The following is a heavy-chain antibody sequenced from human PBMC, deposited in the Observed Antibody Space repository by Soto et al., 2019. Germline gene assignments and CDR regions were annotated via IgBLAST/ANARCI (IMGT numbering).Heavy chain of an antibody. CDR2: ISYDGSNE. CDR1: GFVFINYA. Sequence: QVQLVESGGGVVQPGKSLRLSCAASGFVFINYAMHWVRQAPGKGLEWVALISYDGSNEDYADSVEGRFTISRDNSKNTLYLQMTSLRPEDTAVYYCATSPRYSSTWNMDFWGQGILVTVSS. V-gene: IGHV3-30-3*01. J-gene: IGHJ4*02. D-gene: IGHD6-13*01. CDR3: ATSPRYSSTWNMDF.